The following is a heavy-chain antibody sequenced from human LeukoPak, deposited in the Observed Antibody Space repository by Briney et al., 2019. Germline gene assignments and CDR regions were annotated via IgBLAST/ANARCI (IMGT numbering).Heavy chain of an antibody. D-gene: IGHD3-22*01. CDR1: GLTFSSSW. V-gene: IGHV3-7*01. CDR3: AREAWAYSSGSLDAFDI. J-gene: IGHJ3*02. Sequence: HPGGSLRLSCAVSGLTFSSSWMDWVRQAPGKGLEWVASINPDGNKKYSADSVKGRFTISRDNAKNSLYLQMNSLRAEDTAVYYCAREAWAYSSGSLDAFDIWGQGTMVTVSS. CDR2: INPDGNKK.